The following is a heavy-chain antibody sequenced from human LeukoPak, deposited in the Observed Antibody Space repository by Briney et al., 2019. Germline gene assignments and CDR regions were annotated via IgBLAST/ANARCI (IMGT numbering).Heavy chain of an antibody. CDR3: TTGSPY. V-gene: IGHV3-7*03. CDR1: GFTFSGYW. J-gene: IGHJ4*02. D-gene: IGHD1-26*01. CDR2: IKQDGSEK. Sequence: GGSLRLSCAASGFTFSGYWMTWVRQAPGKGLEWVANIKQDGSEKYYVDSVKGRFTISRDNAKNSLYLQMNSLKTEDTAVYYCTTGSPYWGQGTLVTVSS.